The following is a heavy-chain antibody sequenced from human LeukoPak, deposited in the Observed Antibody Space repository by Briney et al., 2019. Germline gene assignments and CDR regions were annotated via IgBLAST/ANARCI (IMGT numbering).Heavy chain of an antibody. CDR2: FIYSGST. J-gene: IGHJ4*02. CDR1: GGSIRGSSYY. Sequence: SETLSLTCTVSGGSIRGSSYYWGRIRQPPGKGLEWIGSFIYSGSTYYNPFLKSRVTISLDTTKNQFSLKLSSVIVADTAVYYCVRGARRGVATAGYYYFDYWGQGTLVTVSS. D-gene: IGHD6-13*01. V-gene: IGHV4-39*07. CDR3: VRGARRGVATAGYYYFDY.